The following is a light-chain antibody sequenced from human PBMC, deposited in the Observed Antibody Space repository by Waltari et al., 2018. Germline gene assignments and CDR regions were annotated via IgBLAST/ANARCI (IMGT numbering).Light chain of an antibody. CDR1: QDLGNF. J-gene: IGKJ5*01. CDR3: QQYENLPIT. Sequence: DIQMTQSPSSLSASVGDRVTITCQASQDLGNFLNWYEYKPGKAPKLLIYDASNLETGVQSRFSGSGSGTDFTLTISNLQPEDIATYYCQQYENLPITFGQGTRLEIK. CDR2: DAS. V-gene: IGKV1-33*01.